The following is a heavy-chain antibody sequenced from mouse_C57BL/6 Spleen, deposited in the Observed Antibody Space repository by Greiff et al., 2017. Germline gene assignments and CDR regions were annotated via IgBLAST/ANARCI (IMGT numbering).Heavy chain of an antibody. Sequence: VQLQQSGAELVRPGASVTLSCKASGYTFTDYEMHWVQQTPVHGLEWIGAIDPETGGTAYNQKFKGKAILTADKSSSTAYMELRSLTSEDSAVYYCTRSNGTTVVEGYFDVWGTGTTVTVSS. J-gene: IGHJ1*03. V-gene: IGHV1-15*01. CDR2: IDPETGGT. CDR1: GYTFTDYE. CDR3: TRSNGTTVVEGYFDV. D-gene: IGHD1-1*01.